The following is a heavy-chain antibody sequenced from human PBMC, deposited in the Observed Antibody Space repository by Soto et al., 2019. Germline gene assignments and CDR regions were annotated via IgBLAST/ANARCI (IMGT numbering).Heavy chain of an antibody. D-gene: IGHD3-16*01. CDR3: AAGPGYDDIWGSFVR. J-gene: IGHJ5*02. Sequence: SVKVSCKASGFTFTSSAMQWVRQARGQRLEWIGWIVVGSGNTNYAQKFQERVTITRDMSTSTAYMELSSLRSEDTAVYYCAAGPGYDDIWGSFVRWGQGTLVTVSS. CDR2: IVVGSGNT. CDR1: GFTFTSSA. V-gene: IGHV1-58*02.